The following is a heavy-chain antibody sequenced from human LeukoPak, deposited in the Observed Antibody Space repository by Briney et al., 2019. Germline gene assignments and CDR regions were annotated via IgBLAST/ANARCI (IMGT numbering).Heavy chain of an antibody. CDR2: IKQDGSEK. CDR3: ASIVEEFGELLYDY. Sequence: GGSLRLSCAVSGFTFSSYWMSWVRQAPGRGLEWVANIKQDGSEKYYVDSVKGRFTISKDNTKNSLYLQMNSLRAEDTAVYYCASIVEEFGELLYDYWGQGTLVTVSS. J-gene: IGHJ4*02. D-gene: IGHD3-10*01. CDR1: GFTFSSYW. V-gene: IGHV3-7*01.